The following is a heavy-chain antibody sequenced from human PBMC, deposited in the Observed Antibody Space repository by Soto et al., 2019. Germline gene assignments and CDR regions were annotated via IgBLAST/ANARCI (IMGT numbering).Heavy chain of an antibody. V-gene: IGHV3-30-3*01. Sequence: QVQLVESGGGVVQPGRSLRLSCAASGFTFSSYAMHWVRQAPGKGLEWVAVISYDGSNKYYADSVKGRFTISRDNSKNTLYLQMNSLRAEDTAVYYCARAKRDGRVTVFDYWGQGTLVTVSS. CDR2: ISYDGSNK. CDR1: GFTFSSYA. CDR3: ARAKRDGRVTVFDY. D-gene: IGHD2-21*02. J-gene: IGHJ4*02.